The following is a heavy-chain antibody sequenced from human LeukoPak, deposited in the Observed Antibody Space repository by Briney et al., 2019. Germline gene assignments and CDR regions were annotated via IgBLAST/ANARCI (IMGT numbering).Heavy chain of an antibody. V-gene: IGHV3-7*01. D-gene: IGHD3-10*02. J-gene: IGHJ4*02. CDR3: ARDMLGEGVPPFDY. Sequence: GGSLRLSCTASGFTFSSYWMSWVRQAPGKGLEWVANIKQDGSEKYYVDSVKGRFTISRDNAKNSLYLQMNSLRAEDTAVYYCARDMLGEGVPPFDYWGQGTLVTVSS. CDR1: GFTFSSYW. CDR2: IKQDGSEK.